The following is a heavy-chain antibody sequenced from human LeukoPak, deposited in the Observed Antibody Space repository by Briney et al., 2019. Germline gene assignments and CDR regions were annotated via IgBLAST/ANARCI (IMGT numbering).Heavy chain of an antibody. J-gene: IGHJ6*02. CDR3: ARHDIVVMHGMDV. CDR1: GFTFSHYA. D-gene: IGHD2-15*01. V-gene: IGHV3-30*03. CDR2: ISFDGTNK. Sequence: GRSLRLSCAASGFTFSHYAMHWVRQAPGKGLEWVAVISFDGTNKFYADSVKGRFTISRDNSKNALYLQMNSLRAEDTAVYYCARHDIVVMHGMDVWGQGTTVTVSS.